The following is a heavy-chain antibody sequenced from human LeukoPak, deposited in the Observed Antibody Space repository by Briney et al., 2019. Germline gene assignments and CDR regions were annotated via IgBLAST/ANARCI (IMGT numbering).Heavy chain of an antibody. J-gene: IGHJ4*02. CDR3: ARGHFGVVLDY. V-gene: IGHV3-21*01. Sequence: GGSMRLSCEGSGFTFSSYSMIWVRQAPGKGLEWVSSIRGDSTETRHADSLMGRFTISRDNAKKSLYLQMNSLRAEDTAVYYCARGHFGVVLDYWGQGTLVTVSS. CDR2: IRGDSTET. CDR1: GFTFSSYS. D-gene: IGHD3-3*01.